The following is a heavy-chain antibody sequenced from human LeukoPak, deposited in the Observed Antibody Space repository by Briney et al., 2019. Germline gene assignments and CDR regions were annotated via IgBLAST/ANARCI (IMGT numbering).Heavy chain of an antibody. Sequence: ASVKVSCKASGYTFALLDINWVRQATGQGLEWMGWMNPNSGDTGNAQKFQGRVTITRDTSISTAYMELSSLTSEDTAVYYCARVVSAGVDYWGQGTLVTVSS. D-gene: IGHD3-10*01. CDR1: GYTFALLD. J-gene: IGHJ4*02. CDR2: MNPNSGDT. CDR3: ARVVSAGVDY. V-gene: IGHV1-8*01.